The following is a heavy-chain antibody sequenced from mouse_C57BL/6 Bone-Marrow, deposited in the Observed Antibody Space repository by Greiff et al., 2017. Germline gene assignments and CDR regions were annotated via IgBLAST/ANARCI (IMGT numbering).Heavy chain of an antibody. CDR2: IDPANGNT. Sequence: VQLKQSVAELVRPGASVKLSCTASGFNIKNTYMHWVKQRPEQGLEWIGRIDPANGNTKYAPKFQGKATITADTSSNTAYLQLSSLTSEDTAIYYCASGYYGNYYAMDYWGQGTSVTVSS. J-gene: IGHJ4*01. V-gene: IGHV14-3*01. CDR3: ASGYYGNYYAMDY. CDR1: GFNIKNTY. D-gene: IGHD2-1*01.